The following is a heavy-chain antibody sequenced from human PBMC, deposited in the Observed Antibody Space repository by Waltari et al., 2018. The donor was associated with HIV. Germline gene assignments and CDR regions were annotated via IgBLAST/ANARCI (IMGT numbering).Heavy chain of an antibody. CDR1: SFSVRSDY. J-gene: IGHJ3*02. V-gene: IGHV3-53*02. D-gene: IGHD5-12*01. CDR2: IYSGGIT. Sequence: EVQLVATVGVLIQPGGSLRLSCAASSFSVRSDYMSWVRQAPGKGLEWVSVIYSGGITYYADSVKGRFTISRDNSKNTLYLQMNSLRAEDTAIYYCARGSEYSGYADAFDIWGQGTMVTVSS. CDR3: ARGSEYSGYADAFDI.